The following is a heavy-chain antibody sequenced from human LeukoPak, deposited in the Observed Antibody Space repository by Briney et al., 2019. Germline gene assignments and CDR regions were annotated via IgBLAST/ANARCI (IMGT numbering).Heavy chain of an antibody. CDR3: ARGHYGLDY. D-gene: IGHD3-16*01. CDR2: ISGSGGDI. CDR1: GFTFSDHY. Sequence: PGGSLRLSSAASGFTFSDHYLTWIRQAPGKGLEWVSYISGSGGDIYHADSVKGRFTISRDNARNSLYLQMNSLSADDTAVYYCARGHYGLDYWGQGTLVTVSS. V-gene: IGHV3-11*01. J-gene: IGHJ4*02.